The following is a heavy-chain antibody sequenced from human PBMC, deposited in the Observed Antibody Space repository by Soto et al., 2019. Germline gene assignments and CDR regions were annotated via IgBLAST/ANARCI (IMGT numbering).Heavy chain of an antibody. CDR2: IDWDDDK. J-gene: IGHJ6*02. Sequence: SGPTLVNPTQPLTLTCTFSGFSLSTSGMCVSWIRQPPGKALEWLARIDWDDDKYYSTSLKTRLTISKDTSKNQVVLTMTNMDPVDTATYYCARTFPLGKGYYYYGMDVWGQGTTVTVSS. D-gene: IGHD7-27*01. V-gene: IGHV2-70*11. CDR3: ARTFPLGKGYYYYGMDV. CDR1: GFSLSTSGMC.